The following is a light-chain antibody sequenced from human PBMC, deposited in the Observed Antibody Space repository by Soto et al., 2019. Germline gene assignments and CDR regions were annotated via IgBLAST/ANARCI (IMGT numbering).Light chain of an antibody. CDR2: DAS. Sequence: EIVLTQSPATLSLSPGEGATLSCRASQIVNSHLAWFQQKPGQAPRLLIYDASNRATDIPARFSGSGSGTDFTLTISSLEPEDFAVYYCQQRHSDLSFGGGTKVEIK. J-gene: IGKJ4*01. CDR3: QQRHSDLS. V-gene: IGKV3-11*01. CDR1: QIVNSH.